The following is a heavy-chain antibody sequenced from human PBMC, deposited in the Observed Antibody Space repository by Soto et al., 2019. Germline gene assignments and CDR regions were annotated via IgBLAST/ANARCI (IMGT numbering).Heavy chain of an antibody. V-gene: IGHV3-11*06. D-gene: IGHD3-16*01. J-gene: IGHJ4*02. Sequence: PGGSLRLSCEASGFTFRDYYMSWIRQAPGKGLEWVAYISSNSRNTNHAPSVKGRFAISRDNAKNSLYLQMNTLRAEDTAVYFCTRGTSLVDYWGQGTLVTVSS. CDR3: TRGTSLVDY. CDR1: GFTFRDYY. CDR2: ISSNSRNT.